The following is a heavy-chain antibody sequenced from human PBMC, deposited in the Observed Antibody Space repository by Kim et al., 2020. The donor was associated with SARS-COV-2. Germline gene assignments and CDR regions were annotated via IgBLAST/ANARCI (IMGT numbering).Heavy chain of an antibody. D-gene: IGHD3-10*01. Sequence: GSLRLSCAASGFTFTDYHMSWVRQAPGRGLEWISYISPSGISRYYADSIDGRFTISRDNAKKSVFLEMNSLRDEDTAVYYCARGGGSHWGQGTLVTVSS. J-gene: IGHJ4*02. CDR3: ARGGGSH. CDR1: GFTFTDYH. CDR2: ISPSGISR. V-gene: IGHV3-11*01.